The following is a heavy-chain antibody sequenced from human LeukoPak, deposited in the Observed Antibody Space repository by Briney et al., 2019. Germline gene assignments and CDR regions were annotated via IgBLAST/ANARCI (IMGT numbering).Heavy chain of an antibody. J-gene: IGHJ5*02. D-gene: IGHD3-9*01. V-gene: IGHV3-48*03. Sequence: GGSLRLSCAASGFTCSSYEMNWVRQAPGKGLEWVSYISSSGSTIYYADSVKGRFTIARDNAKNSLYLQMNSLRAEDTAVYYCARGGYFGWFDPWGQGTLVTVSS. CDR1: GFTCSSYE. CDR2: ISSSGSTI. CDR3: ARGGYFGWFDP.